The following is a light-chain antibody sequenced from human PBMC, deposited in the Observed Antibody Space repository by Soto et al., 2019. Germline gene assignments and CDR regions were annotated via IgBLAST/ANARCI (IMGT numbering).Light chain of an antibody. J-gene: IGKJ1*01. CDR3: QQYGSSPWT. CDR1: QSVSSTY. CDR2: GTS. V-gene: IGKV3-20*01. Sequence: EIVLTQSPGTLSLSPGERATLSCRASQSVSSTYLAWYQQKPGQPPRLLVFGTSSRATGIPDRFSGSGSGTDFTLTIGSLEPADYAVYYCQQYGSSPWTFGKGTKVEI.